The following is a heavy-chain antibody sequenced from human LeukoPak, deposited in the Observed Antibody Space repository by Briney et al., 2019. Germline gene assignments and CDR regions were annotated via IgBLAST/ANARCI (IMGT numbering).Heavy chain of an antibody. Sequence: GGSLRLSCAASGFTFSTSGMHWVRQAPGKGLEWVAFVQYDGSNIYYADSVKGRFTISRDNFKNTLYLQMNSLRDEDAAVYYCAKYKGYCSSTSCSALWFDPWGQGTLVTVSS. CDR3: AKYKGYCSSTSCSALWFDP. CDR1: GFTFSTSG. CDR2: VQYDGSNI. D-gene: IGHD2-2*01. V-gene: IGHV3-30*02. J-gene: IGHJ5*02.